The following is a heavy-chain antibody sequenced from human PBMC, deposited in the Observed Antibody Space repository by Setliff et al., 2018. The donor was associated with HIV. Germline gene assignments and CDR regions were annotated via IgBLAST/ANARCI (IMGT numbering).Heavy chain of an antibody. D-gene: IGHD1-26*01. J-gene: IGHJ6*03. CDR2: IYMNGTT. CDR3: AREWEEDVDLAYYSHYYVDV. V-gene: IGHV4-4*07. Sequence: SETLSLTCTVSGGSLSNFYWTWMRQPAGKRLEWIGRIYMNGTTSYNPSLKSRLTMSVDTSENQFSLRLSSVTAADTAVYYCAREWEEDVDLAYYSHYYVDVWGKGTTVTVSS. CDR1: GGSLSNFY.